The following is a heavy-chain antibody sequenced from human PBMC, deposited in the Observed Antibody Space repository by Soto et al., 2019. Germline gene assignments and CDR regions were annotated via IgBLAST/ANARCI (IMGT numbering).Heavy chain of an antibody. V-gene: IGHV4-31*03. CDR3: ARDELRCCGMGV. Sequence: QVQLQESGPGLLKPSQTLSLTCTVSGGSISSGGYYWSWIRQLPGKGLEWIGYIYYSGSTYYNPSRKSRVTISVDTSKNQFSLKLSSVTAADTAVYYCARDELRCCGMGVWGQGTTVTVSS. CDR1: GGSISSGGYY. J-gene: IGHJ6*02. CDR2: IYYSGST. D-gene: IGHD2-15*01.